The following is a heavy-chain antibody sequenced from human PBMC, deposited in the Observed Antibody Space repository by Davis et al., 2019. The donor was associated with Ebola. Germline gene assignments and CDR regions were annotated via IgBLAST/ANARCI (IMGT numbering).Heavy chain of an antibody. V-gene: IGHV1-69*06. CDR2: IIPIFGTA. CDR3: ARYYYGSGSYPSWFDP. Sequence: SVKVSCKASGGTFSSYAISWVRQAPGQGLEWMGGIIPIFGTANYAQKFQGRVTITADKSTSTAYMELSSLRSEDTAVYYCARYYYGSGSYPSWFDPWGQGTLVTVSS. J-gene: IGHJ5*02. CDR1: GGTFSSYA. D-gene: IGHD3-10*01.